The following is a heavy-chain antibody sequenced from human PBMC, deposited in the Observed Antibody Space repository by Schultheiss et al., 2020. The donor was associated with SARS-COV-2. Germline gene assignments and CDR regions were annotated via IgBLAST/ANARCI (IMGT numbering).Heavy chain of an antibody. V-gene: IGHV4-61*08. CDR2: INHSGST. Sequence: SQTLSLTCTVSGGSISSGGYYWSWIRQPPGKGLEWIGEINHSGSTNYNPSLKSRVTISVDTSKNQFSLKLSSVTAADTAVYYCARTMTTVTTFWDLQLLNFDYWGQGTLVTVSS. D-gene: IGHD4-17*01. CDR3: ARTMTTVTTFWDLQLLNFDY. J-gene: IGHJ4*02. CDR1: GGSISSGGYY.